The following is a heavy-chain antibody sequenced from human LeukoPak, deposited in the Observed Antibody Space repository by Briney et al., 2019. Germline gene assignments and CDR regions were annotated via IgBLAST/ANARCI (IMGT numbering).Heavy chain of an antibody. CDR2: LSFSGGST. D-gene: IGHD4-17*01. Sequence: GGSLRLSCAASGLTFSNYAMTWVRQAPGKGLEWVSALSFSGGSTYYADSVKGRFTISRDNSKNTLYLQMNSLRAEDMAVYYCAKYSRVRTVTPNAFDIWGQGTMVTVSS. J-gene: IGHJ3*02. V-gene: IGHV3-23*01. CDR3: AKYSRVRTVTPNAFDI. CDR1: GLTFSNYA.